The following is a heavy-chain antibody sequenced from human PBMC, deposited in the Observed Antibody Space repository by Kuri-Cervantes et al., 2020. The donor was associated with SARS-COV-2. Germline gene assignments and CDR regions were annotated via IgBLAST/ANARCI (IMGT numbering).Heavy chain of an antibody. Sequence: ASVKVSCKASGGTFSSYAISWVRQAPGQGLEWMGGFDPEDGETIYAQKFQGRVTMTEDTSTDTAYMELSSLRSEDTAVYYCATALSSIAANLNWGQGTLVTVSS. J-gene: IGHJ4*02. CDR3: ATALSSIAANLN. CDR1: GGTFSSYA. CDR2: FDPEDGET. D-gene: IGHD6-13*01. V-gene: IGHV1-24*01.